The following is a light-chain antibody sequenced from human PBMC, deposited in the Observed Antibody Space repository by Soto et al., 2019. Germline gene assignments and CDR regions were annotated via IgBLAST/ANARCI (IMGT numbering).Light chain of an antibody. Sequence: IQLTQSPSSLSASVGDRVTITCRASQGIGNDLGWYQQKPGRAPKLLIYDASNLEAGVPSRFRGSGSGTDFTFTISRLQPEDIATYYCQQYENRPTFGQGTRLAIK. CDR3: QQYENRPT. CDR1: QGIGND. CDR2: DAS. V-gene: IGKV1-33*01. J-gene: IGKJ5*01.